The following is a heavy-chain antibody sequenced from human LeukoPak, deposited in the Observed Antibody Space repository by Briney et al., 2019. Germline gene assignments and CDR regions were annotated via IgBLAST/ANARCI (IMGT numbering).Heavy chain of an antibody. J-gene: IGHJ4*02. Sequence: SETLSLTCTVSGGSISSSSYYWGWIRQPPGKGLEWIGSIYYSGSTYYNPSLKSRVTISVDTSKNQFSLKLSSVTAADTAVYYCARHLLRFDFFDYWGQGTLVTVSS. CDR3: ARHLLRFDFFDY. D-gene: IGHD3-3*01. V-gene: IGHV4-39*07. CDR1: GGSISSSSYY. CDR2: IYYSGST.